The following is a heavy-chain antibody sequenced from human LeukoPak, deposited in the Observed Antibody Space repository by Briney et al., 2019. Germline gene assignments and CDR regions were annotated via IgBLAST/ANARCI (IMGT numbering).Heavy chain of an antibody. D-gene: IGHD1-7*01. CDR1: GFTFSSYS. CDR2: ISSRSSTI. CDR3: ARGVTGTLSGLYGMDV. J-gene: IGHJ6*02. Sequence: PGGSLRLSCAASGFTFSSYSMNWVRQAPGKGLEWVSFISSRSSTIYYADSVKGRFTISRDNAKNTLYLQMNSLRAEDTAVYYCARGVTGTLSGLYGMDVWGQGTTVTVSS. V-gene: IGHV3-48*04.